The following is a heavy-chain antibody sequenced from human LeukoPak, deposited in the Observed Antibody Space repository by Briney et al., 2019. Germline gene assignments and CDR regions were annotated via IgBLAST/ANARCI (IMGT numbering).Heavy chain of an antibody. Sequence: AGGSLRLSCAASGFTFSSYAMSWVRQAPGKGLEWVSSISSSSSYIYYADSVKGRFTISRDNAKNSLYLQMNSLRAEDTAVYYCARSSYSSSWYTQSFLSDYYMDVWGKGTTVTVSS. V-gene: IGHV3-21*01. D-gene: IGHD6-13*01. J-gene: IGHJ6*03. CDR3: ARSSYSSSWYTQSFLSDYYMDV. CDR1: GFTFSSYA. CDR2: ISSSSSYI.